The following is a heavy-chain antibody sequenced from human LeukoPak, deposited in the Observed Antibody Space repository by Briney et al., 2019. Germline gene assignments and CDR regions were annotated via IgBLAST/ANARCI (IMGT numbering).Heavy chain of an antibody. CDR1: GFTFSRFA. CDR3: AKSSGSIGTYYFDY. CDR2: ISGSGDST. J-gene: IGHJ4*02. V-gene: IGHV3-23*01. Sequence: GGSLRLSCAASGFTFSRFAMSWVRQAPGKGLDWVSTISGSGDSTSYADSVKGRFTISRDNSKNTLYVQMNSPRAEDTAVYYCAKSSGSIGTYYFDYWGQGTLVTVSS. D-gene: IGHD1-26*01.